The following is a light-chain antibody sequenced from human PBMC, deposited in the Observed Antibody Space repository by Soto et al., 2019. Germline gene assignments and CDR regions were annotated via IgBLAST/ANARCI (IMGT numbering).Light chain of an antibody. CDR3: QSYDTVLDVYVL. V-gene: IGLV1-40*01. J-gene: IGLJ3*02. Sequence: QSALTQPPSVSGAPGQRVTISCTGSSSNIGAGYDVHWYQQLPGKAPKLLIYGDTNRPSGVPDRFSGSKSGTSASLAITGLQAADEADYYCQSYDTVLDVYVLFGGGTKLTVL. CDR1: SSNIGAGYD. CDR2: GDT.